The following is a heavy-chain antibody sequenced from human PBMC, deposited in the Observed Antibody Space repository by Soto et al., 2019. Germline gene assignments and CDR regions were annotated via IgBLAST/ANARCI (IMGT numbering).Heavy chain of an antibody. V-gene: IGHV2-5*02. Sequence: QITLKESGPTLVKPTQTLTLTCTFSGFSLSTSGVGVAWIRQPPGKALEWLALIYWDDDKRYSPSLKSRLTNPKETSQNQVVLTMTNIGPVDKTNYFRSPRPPRGGCPLDCWGQGTLVTVSS. CDR2: IYWDDDK. J-gene: IGHJ4*02. CDR3: SPRPPRGGCPLDC. D-gene: IGHD1-26*01. CDR1: GFSLSTSGVG.